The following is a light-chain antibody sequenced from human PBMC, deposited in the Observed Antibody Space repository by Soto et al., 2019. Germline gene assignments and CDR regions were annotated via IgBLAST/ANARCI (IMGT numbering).Light chain of an antibody. Sequence: DIQMTQSPSTLSASVGDTVTVTCRASQSVSGWLAWYQQKPGEAPKLLIYDASSLESGAPSRFSGSGSGTEFTLTISSLQPEDFATYYCQQSYSTPRTFGQGTKAAIK. CDR3: QQSYSTPRT. V-gene: IGKV1-5*01. J-gene: IGKJ1*01. CDR1: QSVSGW. CDR2: DAS.